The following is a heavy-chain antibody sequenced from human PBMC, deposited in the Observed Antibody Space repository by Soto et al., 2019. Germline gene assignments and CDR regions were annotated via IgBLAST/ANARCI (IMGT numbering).Heavy chain of an antibody. CDR3: AKDSNYFDY. Sequence: PGGSLRLSCAASGFTFSSYGMHWVRQAPGKGLEWVAVISYDGSNKYYADSVKGRFTISRGNSKNTLYLQMNSLRAEDTAVYYCAKDSNYFDYWGQGTLVTVSS. J-gene: IGHJ4*02. CDR2: ISYDGSNK. V-gene: IGHV3-30*18. CDR1: GFTFSSYG.